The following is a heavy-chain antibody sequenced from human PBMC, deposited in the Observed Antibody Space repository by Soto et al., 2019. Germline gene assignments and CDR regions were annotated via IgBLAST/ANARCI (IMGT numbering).Heavy chain of an antibody. Sequence: EVQLVESGGGLVKPGGYLRLSCAASGFTFSTYSMNWVRQAPGKGLEWVSSISGSGRYIYYADSVKGRFTISRDNAENSLSLEMNSRKAEDTPVYYCARVGGGVVVVTGVNRADYWGQGTLVTVSS. CDR2: ISGSGRYI. D-gene: IGHD2-2*01. CDR3: ARVGGGVVVVTGVNRADY. V-gene: IGHV3-21*01. J-gene: IGHJ4*02. CDR1: GFTFSTYS.